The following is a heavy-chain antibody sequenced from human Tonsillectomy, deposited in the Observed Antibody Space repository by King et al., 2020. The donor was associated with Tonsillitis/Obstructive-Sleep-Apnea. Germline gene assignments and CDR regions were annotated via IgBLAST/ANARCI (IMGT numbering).Heavy chain of an antibody. J-gene: IGHJ6*02. CDR1: GFTFRTYE. V-gene: IGHV3-48*03. CDR2: ISNRGSPI. CDR3: AREGVGYGCDWGGMDV. Sequence: VQLVESGGGLVQPGGSLRLSCAASGFTFRTYEMNWVRQAPGKGLEWISYISNRGSPIYYADSVKGRFTISRDNAKNSLYLQMNSLRAEDTAVYYCAREGVGYGCDWGGMDVWGQGTTVTVSS. D-gene: IGHD2-21*02.